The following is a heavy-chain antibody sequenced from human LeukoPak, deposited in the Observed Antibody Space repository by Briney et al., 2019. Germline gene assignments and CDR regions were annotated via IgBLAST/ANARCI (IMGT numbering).Heavy chain of an antibody. CDR2: IYYSGST. V-gene: IGHV4-39*01. CDR3: ARHAPNIVVVPAAIYP. CDR1: GGSISSSSYY. Sequence: PSETLSLTCTVSGGSISSSSYYWGWIRQPPGRGLEWIGSIYYSGSTYYNPSLKSRVTISVDTSKNQFSLKLSSVTAADTAVYYCARHAPNIVVVPAAIYPWGQGTLVTVSS. J-gene: IGHJ5*02. D-gene: IGHD2-2*02.